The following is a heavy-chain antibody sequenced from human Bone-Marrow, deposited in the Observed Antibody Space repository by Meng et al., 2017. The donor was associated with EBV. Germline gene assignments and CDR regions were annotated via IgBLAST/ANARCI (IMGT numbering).Heavy chain of an antibody. CDR3: ARDNVDTAMVPH. CDR1: GGSVSSGSYY. CDR2: IYYSGST. D-gene: IGHD5-18*01. J-gene: IGHJ4*02. Sequence: HGQLEESSPGLVKPSETLSRPCTVSGGSVSSGSYYWSWIRQPPGKGLEWIGYIYYSGSTNYNPSLKSRVTISVDTSKNQFSLKLSSVTAADTAVYYCARDNVDTAMVPHWGQGTLVTVSS. V-gene: IGHV4-61*01.